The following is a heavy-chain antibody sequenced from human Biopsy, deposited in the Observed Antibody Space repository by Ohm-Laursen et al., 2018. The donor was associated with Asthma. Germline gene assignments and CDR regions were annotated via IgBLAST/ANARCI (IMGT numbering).Heavy chain of an antibody. CDR2: ISFDGRYE. J-gene: IGHJ4*02. CDR1: GFSFGSFG. Sequence: SLRLSCTASGFSFGSFGMHWVRQVPGKGPEWVALISFDGRYEYYADSVKGRFTISRDNPMKRLYLQMSSLTAEDTAVYYCARGDSSGWSHYYFDYWGQGTLVTVSS. V-gene: IGHV3-30*03. D-gene: IGHD6-19*01. CDR3: ARGDSSGWSHYYFDY.